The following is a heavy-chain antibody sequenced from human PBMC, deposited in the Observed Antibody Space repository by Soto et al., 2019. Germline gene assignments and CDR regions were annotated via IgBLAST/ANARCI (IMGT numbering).Heavy chain of an antibody. V-gene: IGHV4-30-2*01. CDR3: AAGGGLPRYY. Sequence: QLQLQESGSGLVKPSQTLSLTCAVSGGSISSGGYSWSWIRQPPGKGLEWIGYIYHSGSTYYNPTLKSRVTISVDRPKTQFSRKLSAVTAADTAEYYCAAGGGLPRYYWGQGTLGTVSS. CDR1: GGSISSGGYS. CDR2: IYHSGST. J-gene: IGHJ4*02. D-gene: IGHD1-26*01.